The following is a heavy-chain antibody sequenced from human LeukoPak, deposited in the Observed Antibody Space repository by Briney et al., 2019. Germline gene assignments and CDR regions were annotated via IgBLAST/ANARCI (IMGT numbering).Heavy chain of an antibody. J-gene: IGHJ4*02. V-gene: IGHV3-33*01. CDR2: IWYEGSNK. CDR1: GLTFSNYG. D-gene: IGHD4-17*01. CDR3: ATAPRGGDYEDY. Sequence: GRSLILSCAAHGLTFSNYGMHWVRQAPGKGLEWVAVIWYEGSNKYYADSVKGRFTISRDNSENTLSMQMNSLRVEDTAVYYCATAPRGGDYEDYWGQGTLVTVSS.